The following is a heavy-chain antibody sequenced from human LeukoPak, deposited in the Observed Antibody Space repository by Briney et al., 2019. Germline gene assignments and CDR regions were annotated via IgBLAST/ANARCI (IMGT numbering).Heavy chain of an antibody. CDR2: ISYDGSNK. D-gene: IGHD2-2*02. J-gene: IGHJ4*02. Sequence: PGGSLRLSCAASGFTFSSYAMHWVRQAPGKGLEWVAVISYDGSNKYYADSVKGRFTISRDNSKNTLYLQMNSLRAEDTAAYYCARGPAAIPTYFDYWGQGTLVTVSS. CDR3: ARGPAAIPTYFDY. CDR1: GFTFSSYA. V-gene: IGHV3-30-3*01.